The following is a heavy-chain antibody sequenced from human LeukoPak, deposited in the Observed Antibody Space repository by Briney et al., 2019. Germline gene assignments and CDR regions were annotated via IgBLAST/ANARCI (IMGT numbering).Heavy chain of an antibody. CDR2: IYGGGST. Sequence: GGSLRLSCAASRFTVSSNYMSWVRQAPGKGLEWVSVIYGGGSTYYADSVKGRFTISRDNSKNTLYLQMNSLRAEDTAVYYCARGSIAAAGTLDYWGQGTLVTVSS. CDR1: RFTVSSNY. V-gene: IGHV3-53*01. J-gene: IGHJ4*02. CDR3: ARGSIAAAGTLDY. D-gene: IGHD6-13*01.